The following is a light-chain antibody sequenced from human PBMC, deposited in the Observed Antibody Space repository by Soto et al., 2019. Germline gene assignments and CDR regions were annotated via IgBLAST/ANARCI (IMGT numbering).Light chain of an antibody. V-gene: IGKV3-20*01. Sequence: EIVLTQSPATLSLSPGERATLSCRASQSVSSYLAWYQQKPGQAPRLLIYDASNRATGIPDRFSGSGSGTDFTPTISRLEPEDFAVYYCQQYGSSGTFGQGTRWIS. J-gene: IGKJ1*01. CDR3: QQYGSSGT. CDR1: QSVSSY. CDR2: DAS.